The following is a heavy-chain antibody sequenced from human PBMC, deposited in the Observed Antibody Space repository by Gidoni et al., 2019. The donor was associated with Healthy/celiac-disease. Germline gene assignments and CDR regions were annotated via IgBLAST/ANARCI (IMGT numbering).Heavy chain of an antibody. CDR2: ISSSGSTI. Sequence: EVQLVESGGGLVQPGGSLRLSCAASGFTFRSYEMNWVRQAPGKGLEWVSYISSSGSTIYYADSVKGRFTISRDNAKNSLYLQMNSLRAEDTAVYYCARVRGDYYYYYGMDVWGQGTTVTVSS. CDR1: GFTFRSYE. D-gene: IGHD5-12*01. J-gene: IGHJ6*02. V-gene: IGHV3-48*03. CDR3: ARVRGDYYYYYGMDV.